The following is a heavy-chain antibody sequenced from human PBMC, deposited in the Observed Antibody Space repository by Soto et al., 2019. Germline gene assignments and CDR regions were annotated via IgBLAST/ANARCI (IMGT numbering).Heavy chain of an antibody. CDR3: AKDIVRYTYGACDY. J-gene: IGHJ4*02. CDR1: GFTFNTYG. Sequence: QVQLVESGGDLVQPGKSLRLSCAASGFTFNTYGMYWVRQAPGKGLEWVSAISYDGSNTYHADSVKGRFTISRDNSKNTLYLQMNSLRVEDTAVYYCAKDIVRYTYGACDYWGKGALVPVSS. CDR2: ISYDGSNT. V-gene: IGHV3-30*18. D-gene: IGHD5-18*01.